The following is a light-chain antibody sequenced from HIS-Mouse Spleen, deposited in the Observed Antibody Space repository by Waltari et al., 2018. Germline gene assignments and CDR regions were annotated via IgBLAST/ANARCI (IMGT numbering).Light chain of an antibody. CDR3: AAWDDSLNVWV. J-gene: IGLJ3*02. Sequence: QSVLTQPPSASGTPGQRVTISCSGSSSNIGSNTVNWYQQLPGTAPKLLIYSNNPRPSGVPARFSGSKSGTSASLAISGLQSEDEADYYCAAWDDSLNVWVFGGGTKLTVL. CDR1: SSNIGSNT. CDR2: SNN. V-gene: IGLV1-44*01.